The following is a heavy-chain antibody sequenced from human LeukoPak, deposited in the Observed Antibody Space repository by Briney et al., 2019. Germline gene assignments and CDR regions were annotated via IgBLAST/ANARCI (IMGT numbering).Heavy chain of an antibody. D-gene: IGHD3-9*01. CDR1: GATFSSHA. J-gene: IGHJ4*02. CDR3: ARDILYEECYFDY. V-gene: IGHV1-69*05. Sequence: SVKVSCKTSGATFSSHAIDWVRQAPGQGLEWMGGIIPIFNTANYAQKFQGRVTITTDESTSTAFMELSSLRSDDTAVYYCARDILYEECYFDYWGQGTLVTVSS. CDR2: IIPIFNTA.